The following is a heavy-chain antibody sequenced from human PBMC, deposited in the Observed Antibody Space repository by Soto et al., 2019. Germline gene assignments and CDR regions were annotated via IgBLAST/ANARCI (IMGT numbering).Heavy chain of an antibody. D-gene: IGHD6-13*01. CDR3: ARGPYSSSLRWFDP. V-gene: IGHV4-31*03. Sequence: SETLSLTCTVSGGSISSGGCYWSWIPQHPGKGLEWIGYIYYSGSTYYNPSLKSRVTISVDTSKNQFSLKLSSVTAEDTAVCYCARGPYSSSLRWFDPWGQGTLVTVSS. J-gene: IGHJ5*02. CDR2: IYYSGST. CDR1: GGSISSGGCY.